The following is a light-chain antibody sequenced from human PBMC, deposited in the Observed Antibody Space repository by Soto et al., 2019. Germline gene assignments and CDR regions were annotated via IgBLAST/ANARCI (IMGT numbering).Light chain of an antibody. J-gene: IGKJ1*01. CDR1: QTINNN. CDR2: DAS. Sequence: VMTQAPTTLSVSQRERVTLSCRASQTINNNVAWYQLKDGQVPRLLIYDASTKATDIPTSFSGSGSGTEFTPTIRSTHSEHFADYHCQQYHNWPQTFGQGTKVDIK. V-gene: IGKV3-15*01. CDR3: QQYHNWPQT.